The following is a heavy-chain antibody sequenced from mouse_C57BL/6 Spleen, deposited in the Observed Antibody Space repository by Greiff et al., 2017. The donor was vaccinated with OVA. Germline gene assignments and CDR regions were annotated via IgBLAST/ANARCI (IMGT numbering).Heavy chain of an antibody. CDR2: IRSKSNNYAT. J-gene: IGHJ2*01. CDR3: GRGGLGGNYFDY. Sequence: EVMLVESGGGLVQPKGSLKLSCAASGFSFNTYAMNWVRQAPGKGLEWVARIRSKSNNYATYYAESVKDRFTISRDDSESMLYLQMNNLKTEDTAMYYCGRGGLGGNYFDYWGQGTTLTVSS. V-gene: IGHV10-1*01. CDR1: GFSFNTYA.